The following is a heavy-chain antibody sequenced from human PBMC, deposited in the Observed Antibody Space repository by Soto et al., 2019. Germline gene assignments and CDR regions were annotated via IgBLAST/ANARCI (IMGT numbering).Heavy chain of an antibody. CDR2: LIPIFGTA. D-gene: IGHD6-13*01. V-gene: IGHV1-69*12. J-gene: IGHJ4*02. CDR1: GGTFSSYA. Sequence: QVQLVQSGAEVKKPGSSVKVSCKASGGTFSSYAISWVRQAPGQGLEWMGGLIPIFGTANYAKKFQGRVTITADESTITAYMELRSLRSEHTAVYYCERGYSSSWAYYCDYWGQGALVTVSS. CDR3: ERGYSSSWAYYCDY.